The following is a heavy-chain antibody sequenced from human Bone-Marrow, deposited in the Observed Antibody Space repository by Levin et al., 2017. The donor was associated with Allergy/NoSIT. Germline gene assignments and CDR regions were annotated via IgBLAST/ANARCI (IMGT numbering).Heavy chain of an antibody. CDR2: IYYSGST. CDR3: ARGRLLKVVPAAMYV. D-gene: IGHD2-2*01. V-gene: IGHV4-30-4*01. Sequence: PSQTLSLTCTVSGGSISSGDYYWSWIRQPPGKGLEWIGYIYYSGSTYYNPSLKSRVTISVDTSKNQFSLKLSSVTAADTAVYYCARGRLLKVVPAAMYVWGQGTTVTVSS. J-gene: IGHJ6*02. CDR1: GGSISSGDYY.